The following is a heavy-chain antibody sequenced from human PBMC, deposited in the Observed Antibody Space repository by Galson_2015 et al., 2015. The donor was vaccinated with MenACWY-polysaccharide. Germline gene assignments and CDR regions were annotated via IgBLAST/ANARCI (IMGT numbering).Heavy chain of an antibody. D-gene: IGHD3-10*01. CDR2: IYHSGST. J-gene: IGHJ5*02. Sequence: TLSLTCAVSGGSISSGGYSWSWIRQPPGKGLEWIGYIYHSGSTYYNPSLKSRVTISVDRSKNQFSLKLSSVTAADTAVYYCARGTGGRYYYGSGPTSGWFDPWGQGTLVTVSS. V-gene: IGHV4-30-2*01. CDR1: GGSISSGGYS. CDR3: ARGTGGRYYYGSGPTSGWFDP.